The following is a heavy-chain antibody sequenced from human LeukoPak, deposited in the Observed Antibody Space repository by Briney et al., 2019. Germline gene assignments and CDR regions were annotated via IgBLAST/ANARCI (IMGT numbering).Heavy chain of an antibody. CDR3: ATDFYDST. J-gene: IGHJ5*02. V-gene: IGHV3-15*07. CDR2: IRSNSDGGTI. CDR1: GFTFSNAW. Sequence: GGSLRLSCATSGFTFSNAWMIWVRQAPGKGLEWVGRIRSNSDGGTIDYAAPVKGRFTLSRDDSKTTLYLQMNSLQTEDTAVYYCATDFYDSTWGQGTLVTVSS. D-gene: IGHD3-22*01.